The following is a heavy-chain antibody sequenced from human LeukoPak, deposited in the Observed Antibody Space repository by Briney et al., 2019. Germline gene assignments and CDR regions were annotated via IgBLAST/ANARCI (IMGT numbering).Heavy chain of an antibody. J-gene: IGHJ4*02. Sequence: SETLSLTCTVSGGSISTSYWTWIRQPPGRGLEWIGYISHTGSTNYNPSLKSRVTMSVDTSKNQFSLKLRSVTAADTALYHCARHSDDGNHVDYWGQGILVTVSS. CDR1: GGSISTSY. D-gene: IGHD4-11*01. V-gene: IGHV4-59*08. CDR3: ARHSDDGNHVDY. CDR2: ISHTGST.